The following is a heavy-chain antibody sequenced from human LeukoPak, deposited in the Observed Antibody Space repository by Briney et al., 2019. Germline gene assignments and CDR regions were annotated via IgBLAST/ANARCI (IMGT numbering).Heavy chain of an antibody. J-gene: IGHJ6*02. Sequence: GGSLRLSCAGSGFTFSHYIMNWVRQAPGKGLEWVSYISSIDSTIYYADSVQGRFTISRDNAKNSLYLLMNSLRAEDTAVYYCAREGGSELWFGMDVWGQGTTVTVSS. CDR1: GFTFSHYI. D-gene: IGHD3-10*01. V-gene: IGHV3-48*01. CDR2: ISSIDSTI. CDR3: AREGGSELWFGMDV.